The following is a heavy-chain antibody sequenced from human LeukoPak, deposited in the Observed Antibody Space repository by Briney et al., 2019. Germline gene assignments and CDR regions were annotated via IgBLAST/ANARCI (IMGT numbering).Heavy chain of an antibody. D-gene: IGHD6-13*01. CDR3: ARLNGGIAAAGTDY. Sequence: GASVKVSCKASGYTFTSYDINWVRQATGQGLEWMGWMNPNSGNTGYAQKFQGRVTITRNTSISTAYMELSSLRSEDTAVYYCARLNGGIAAAGTDYWGQGTLVTVSS. V-gene: IGHV1-8*03. CDR2: MNPNSGNT. J-gene: IGHJ4*02. CDR1: GYTFTSYD.